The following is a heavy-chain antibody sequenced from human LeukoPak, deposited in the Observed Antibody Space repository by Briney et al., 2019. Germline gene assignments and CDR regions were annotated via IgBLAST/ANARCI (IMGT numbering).Heavy chain of an antibody. D-gene: IGHD4-17*01. V-gene: IGHV4-30-2*02. Sequence: SETLSLTCTVSGGSISSGGYYWSWIRQPPGKGLEWIGYIYHSGSTYYNPSLKSRVTISVDTSKNQFSLKLSSVTAADTAVYYCARITGNYGAPGAFDIWGQGTMVTVSS. J-gene: IGHJ3*02. CDR2: IYHSGST. CDR3: ARITGNYGAPGAFDI. CDR1: GGSISSGGYY.